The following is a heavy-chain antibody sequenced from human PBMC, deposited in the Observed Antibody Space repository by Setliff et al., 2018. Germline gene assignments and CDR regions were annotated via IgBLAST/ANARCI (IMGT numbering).Heavy chain of an antibody. Sequence: ETLSLTCAVYGGSLSTYYWIWVRQAPGKGLEWVANINHDGIEKYYVDSVKGRFTISRDNAKNSLYLQMNSMRAEDTAVYYCVRGGEGRDDSNSGSWGQGTLVTVSS. J-gene: IGHJ5*02. CDR1: GGSLSTYY. CDR2: INHDGIEK. V-gene: IGHV3-7*01. D-gene: IGHD2-15*01. CDR3: VRGGEGRDDSNSGS.